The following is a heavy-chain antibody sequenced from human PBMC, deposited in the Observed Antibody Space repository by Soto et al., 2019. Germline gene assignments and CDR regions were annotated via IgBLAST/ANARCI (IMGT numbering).Heavy chain of an antibody. D-gene: IGHD3-10*01. J-gene: IGHJ4*02. V-gene: IGHV4-61*08. Sequence: QVQLQEAGPGLVKPADTLSLSCTVSGDSVDVGGYFWSWIRQSPGGVLEWIGFIYNSGSTNSNPSLRSRITMSIDTSKNAFSLSLNSVTAADSAVYYCARGKGGLHYYFDSWGQGTPVTVSS. CDR3: ARGKGGLHYYFDS. CDR2: IYNSGST. CDR1: GDSVDVGGYF.